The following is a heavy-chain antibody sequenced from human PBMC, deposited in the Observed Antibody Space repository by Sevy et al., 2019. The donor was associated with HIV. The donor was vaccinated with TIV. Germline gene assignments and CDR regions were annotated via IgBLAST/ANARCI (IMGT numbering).Heavy chain of an antibody. CDR3: VSLFLSYRSGWSYFDY. CDR2: IFSSGST. CDR1: GFTVNDKY. D-gene: IGHD6-19*01. J-gene: IGHJ4*02. V-gene: IGHV3-66*02. Sequence: GGSLRLSCAISGFTVNDKYIIWVRQAPGKGLEWVSVIFSSGSTYYADSAKGRFTISRDNSRNSVDLQMNSVRAEDTAVYYCVSLFLSYRSGWSYFDYWGQGTLVTVSS.